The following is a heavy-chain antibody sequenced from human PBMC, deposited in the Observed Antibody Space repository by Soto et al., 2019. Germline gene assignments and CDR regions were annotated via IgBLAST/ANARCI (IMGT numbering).Heavy chain of an antibody. CDR3: VRGGVQDHYIGP. D-gene: IGHD4-4*01. CDR1: GGSVDSGGFY. V-gene: IGHV4-31*03. CDR2: IFHSVST. Sequence: QVQLQESGPGVVKPSQTLSLTCTVSGGSVDSGGFYWHWIRQHPGKGLEWIAYIFHSVSTHYNPSLRGRLTASMDEAKNQFSLELSAVTAAGTAVYYYVRGGVQDHYIGPWGQGTLVTVSS. J-gene: IGHJ5*02.